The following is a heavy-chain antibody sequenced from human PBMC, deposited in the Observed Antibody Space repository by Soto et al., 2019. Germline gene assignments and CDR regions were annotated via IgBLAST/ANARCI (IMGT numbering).Heavy chain of an antibody. V-gene: IGHV1-3*04. CDR2: INTGSGNT. J-gene: IGHJ1*01. Sequence: QVPLVQSGAEVKQPGASVKLSCKASGYTFTSYAMHWVRQAPGQSLEWLGWINTGSGNTMYAQKLQGRVTITRDTSATTAYIELSSLRSEDTAVYYCSRSQGAVGSGSYSTVGDFQHWGLGTLVSVSS. D-gene: IGHD3-10*01. CDR3: SRSQGAVGSGSYSTVGDFQH. CDR1: GYTFTSYA.